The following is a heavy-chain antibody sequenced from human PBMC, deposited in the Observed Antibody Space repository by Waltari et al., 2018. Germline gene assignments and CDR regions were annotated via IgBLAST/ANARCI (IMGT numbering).Heavy chain of an antibody. CDR2: INHSGST. J-gene: IGHJ4*02. Sequence: QVQLQQWGAGLLKPSETLSLTCAVYGGSFSGYYWSWIRQPPGKGLEWIGEINHSGSTNSTPSLKSRVTISVDTSKNQFSLKLSSVTAADTAVYYCAREKADCSSTSCYASEGSKSDYWGQGTLVTVSS. CDR3: AREKADCSSTSCYASEGSKSDY. D-gene: IGHD2-2*01. V-gene: IGHV4-34*01. CDR1: GGSFSGYY.